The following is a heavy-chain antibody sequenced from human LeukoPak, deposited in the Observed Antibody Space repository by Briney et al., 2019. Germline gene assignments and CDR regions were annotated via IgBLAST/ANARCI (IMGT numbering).Heavy chain of an antibody. V-gene: IGHV4-59*08. CDR1: GGSISSYY. D-gene: IGHD6-6*01. Sequence: SETLSLTCTVSGGSISSYYWSWIRQPPGKGLEWIGYIYYSGSTNYNPSPKSRVTISVDTSKNQFSLNLSSVTAADTAVYYCARHSSGYYFDYWGQGTLVTVSS. CDR2: IYYSGST. J-gene: IGHJ4*02. CDR3: ARHSSGYYFDY.